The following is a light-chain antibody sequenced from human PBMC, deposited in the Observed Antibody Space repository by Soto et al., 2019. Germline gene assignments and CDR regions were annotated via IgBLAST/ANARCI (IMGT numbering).Light chain of an antibody. J-gene: IGLJ1*01. CDR1: SSDVGGSNY. Sequence: QSALTQPASVSGSPGQSITISCTGTSSDVGGSNYVSWYQQHPVKAPKLMIYDVTNRPSGVSDRFSGSKSGNTASLTISGLQAEDEADYYCSSYTSSSTPYVFGTGTKVTVL. V-gene: IGLV2-14*03. CDR3: SSYTSSSTPYV. CDR2: DVT.